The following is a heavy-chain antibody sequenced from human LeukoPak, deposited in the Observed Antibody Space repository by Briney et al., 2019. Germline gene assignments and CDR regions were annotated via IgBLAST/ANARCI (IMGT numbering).Heavy chain of an antibody. CDR2: IYYSGST. CDR1: GGSISSSSYY. V-gene: IGHV4-39*07. CDR3: ARSIAVAGHGNWFDP. D-gene: IGHD6-19*01. Sequence: SETLSLTCTVSGGSISSSSYYWGWLRQPPGTGLEWIGSIYYSGSTYYNPSLKSRVTISVDTSKNQFSLKLSSVTAADTAVYYCARSIAVAGHGNWFDPWGQGTLVTVSS. J-gene: IGHJ5*02.